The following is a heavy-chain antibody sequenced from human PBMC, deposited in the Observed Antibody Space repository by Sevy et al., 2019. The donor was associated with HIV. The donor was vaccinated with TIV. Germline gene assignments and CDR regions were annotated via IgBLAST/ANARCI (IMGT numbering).Heavy chain of an antibody. D-gene: IGHD5-12*01. V-gene: IGHV3-7*01. J-gene: IGHJ5*02. CDR1: GFTFSSYW. Sequence: GGSLRLSCAASGFTFSSYWMSWVRQAPGKGLEWVANIKQDGSEKYYVDSVKGRFTISRDNAKNSLYLQMNSLRAEDTAVYYCARVGGYDYCDWFDPWGQGTLVTVSS. CDR3: ARVGGYDYCDWFDP. CDR2: IKQDGSEK.